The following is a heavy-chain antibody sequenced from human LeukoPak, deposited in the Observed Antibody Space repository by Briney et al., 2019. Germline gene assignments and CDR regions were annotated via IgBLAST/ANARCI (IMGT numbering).Heavy chain of an antibody. V-gene: IGHV3-23*01. CDR2: ISGSGGNT. CDR1: GFTFSSYA. CDR3: AKGRGEFDY. Sequence: GGSLRLSCAASGFTFSSYAMNWVRQAPGKGLEWVSAISGSGGNTYYADSVKGRFTISRDNSKKTVYLQMNSLRAEDRADNFCAKGRGEFDYWGQGTLVTVSS. D-gene: IGHD3-16*01. J-gene: IGHJ4*02.